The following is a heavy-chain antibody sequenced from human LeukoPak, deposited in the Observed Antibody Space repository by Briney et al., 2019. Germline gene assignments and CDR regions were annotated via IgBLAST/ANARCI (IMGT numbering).Heavy chain of an antibody. CDR2: IYYSGST. Sequence: SETLSLTCTVSGGSISSTNYYWGWIRQPPGKGLEWIGSIYYSGSTYYNPSLKSRVTISVDKSKNQFSLKLSSVTAADTAVHYCARAVDSSAFSPFQHWGQGTLVTVSS. V-gene: IGHV4-39*07. J-gene: IGHJ1*01. D-gene: IGHD3-22*01. CDR3: ARAVDSSAFSPFQH. CDR1: GGSISSTNYY.